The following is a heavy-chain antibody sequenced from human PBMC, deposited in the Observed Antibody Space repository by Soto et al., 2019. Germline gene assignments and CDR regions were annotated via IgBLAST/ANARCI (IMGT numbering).Heavy chain of an antibody. V-gene: IGHV4-39*01. CDR1: GGSISSSSYY. Sequence: SETLSLTCTVSGGSISSSSYYWGWIRQPPGKGLEWIGSIYYSGSTYYNPSLKSRVTISVDTSKNQFSLKLSSVTAAGTAVYYCARRALGELIEYTDGFDYWGQGTLVTVS. J-gene: IGHJ4*02. CDR3: ARRALGELIEYTDGFDY. CDR2: IYYSGST. D-gene: IGHD3-16*01.